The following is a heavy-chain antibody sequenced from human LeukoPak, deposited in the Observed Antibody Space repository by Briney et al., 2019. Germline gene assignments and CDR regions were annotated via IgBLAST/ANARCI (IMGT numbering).Heavy chain of an antibody. CDR1: GFTFSSYG. D-gene: IGHD3-3*01. J-gene: IGHJ5*02. CDR2: ISGSGGST. V-gene: IGHV3-23*01. Sequence: GGYLRLSCAASGFTFSSYGMSWVRQAPGKGVEWVSAISGSGGSTYYADSVRGGFNFSRDNSKNTLYVQLNRLRAEDTAVYYCAKEHDLWHEEGDWFDPWGQGTLVTVSS. CDR3: AKEHDLWHEEGDWFDP.